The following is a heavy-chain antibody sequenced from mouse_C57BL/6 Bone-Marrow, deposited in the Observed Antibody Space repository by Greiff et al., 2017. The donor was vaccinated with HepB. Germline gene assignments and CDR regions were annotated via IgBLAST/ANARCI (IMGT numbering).Heavy chain of an antibody. CDR3: TREVSNYQYYYAMDY. Sequence: EVQGVESGEGLVKPGGSLKLSCAASGFTFSSYAMSWVRQTPEKRLEWVAYISSGGDYIYYADTVKGRFTISRDNARNTLYLQMSSLKSEDTAMYYCTREVSNYQYYYAMDYWGQGTSVTVSS. J-gene: IGHJ4*01. D-gene: IGHD2-5*01. CDR2: ISSGGDYI. V-gene: IGHV5-9-1*02. CDR1: GFTFSSYA.